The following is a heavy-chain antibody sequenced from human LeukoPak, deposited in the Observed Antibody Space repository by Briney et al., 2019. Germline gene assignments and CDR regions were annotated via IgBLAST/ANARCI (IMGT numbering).Heavy chain of an antibody. V-gene: IGHV1-2*04. D-gene: IGHD6-13*01. Sequence: ASVKVSCKASGYTLTGYYMHWVRQAPGQGLEWMGWINPNSGGTNYAQKFQGWVTMTRDTSISTAYMELSRLRSDDTAVYYCARERSRGIAAAGTGMDVWGQGTTVTVSS. CDR2: INPNSGGT. CDR1: GYTLTGYY. J-gene: IGHJ6*02. CDR3: ARERSRGIAAAGTGMDV.